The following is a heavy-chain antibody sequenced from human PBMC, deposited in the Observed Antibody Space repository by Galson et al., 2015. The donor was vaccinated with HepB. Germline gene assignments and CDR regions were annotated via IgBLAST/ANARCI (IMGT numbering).Heavy chain of an antibody. CDR1: GGTFSSYT. V-gene: IGHV1-69*02. D-gene: IGHD3-10*01. J-gene: IGHJ4*02. CDR3: ARVRGSTLRGSGSYLSY. CDR2: IIPILGIA. Sequence: SVKVSCKASGGTFSSYTISWVRQAPGQGLEWMGRIIPILGIANYAQKFQGRVTITADKSTSTAYMELSSLRSEDTAVYYCARVRGSTLRGSGSYLSYWGQGTLVTVSS.